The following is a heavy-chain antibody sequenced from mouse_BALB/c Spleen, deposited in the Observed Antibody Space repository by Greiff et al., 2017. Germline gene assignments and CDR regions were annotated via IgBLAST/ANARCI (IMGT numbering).Heavy chain of an antibody. Sequence: DVMLVESGGGLVKPGGSLKLSCAASGFTFSDYYMYWVRQTPEKRLEWVATISDGGSYTYYPDSVKGRFTISRDNAKNNLYLQMSSLKSEDTAMYYCARDGDYYGSSYWYFDVWGAGTTVTVSS. CDR1: GFTFSDYY. D-gene: IGHD1-1*01. CDR2: ISDGGSYT. CDR3: ARDGDYYGSSYWYFDV. V-gene: IGHV5-4*02. J-gene: IGHJ1*01.